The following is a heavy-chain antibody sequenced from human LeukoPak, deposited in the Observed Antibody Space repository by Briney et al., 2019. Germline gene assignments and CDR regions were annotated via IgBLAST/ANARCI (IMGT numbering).Heavy chain of an antibody. CDR3: ARYGDIVVVPAAISPQYYYYYYGMDV. CDR1: GFTFSSYS. Sequence: PGGSLRLSCAASGFTFSSYSMNWVRQAPGNRLEWVSSISSSSSYIYYAESVKGRFTISRDNAKNSLYLQMNSLRAEDTAVYYCARYGDIVVVPAAISPQYYYYYYGMDVWGQGTTVTVSS. J-gene: IGHJ6*02. D-gene: IGHD2-2*01. V-gene: IGHV3-21*01. CDR2: ISSSSSYI.